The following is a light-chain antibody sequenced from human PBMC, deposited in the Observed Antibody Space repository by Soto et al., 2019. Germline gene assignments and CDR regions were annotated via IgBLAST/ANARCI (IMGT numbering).Light chain of an antibody. CDR2: KAS. CDR3: QQYNRLYT. CDR1: QSISSW. J-gene: IGKJ2*01. Sequence: DIQMTQSPSTLSASVGDRVTITCRASQSISSWLDWYQQKPGKAPKLLIYKASSLESGVPSRFSGSGSGTEFTLTISSLQPDDFATYYCQQYNRLYTFGQGTKLEIK. V-gene: IGKV1-5*03.